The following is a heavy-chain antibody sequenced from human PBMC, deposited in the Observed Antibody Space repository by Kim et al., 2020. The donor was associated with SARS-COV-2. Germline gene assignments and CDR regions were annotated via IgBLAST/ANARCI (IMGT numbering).Heavy chain of an antibody. CDR2: ISYNGGTQ. V-gene: IGHV3-30*04. J-gene: IGHJ4*02. D-gene: IGHD6-6*01. Sequence: GGSLRLSCAASEFTLSNYAMSWVRQAPGKGLEWLSIISYNGGTQYYADSVKGRFTISRDNSRNTLYLQMNSLRTEDTSIYYCARDKARQLVGYFDSWGQG. CDR3: ARDKARQLVGYFDS. CDR1: EFTLSNYA.